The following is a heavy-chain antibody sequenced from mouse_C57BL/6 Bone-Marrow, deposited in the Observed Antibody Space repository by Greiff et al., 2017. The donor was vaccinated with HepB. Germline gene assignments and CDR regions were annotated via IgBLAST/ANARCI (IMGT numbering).Heavy chain of an antibody. V-gene: IGHV1-81*01. CDR2: IYPRSGNT. CDR3: ARWDYDGYYVWDY. CDR1: GYTFTSYG. D-gene: IGHD2-3*01. J-gene: IGHJ2*01. Sequence: VQLKESGAELARPGASVKLSCKASGYTFTSYGISWVKQRTGQGLEWIGEIYPRSGNTYYNEKFKGKATLTADKSSSTAYMELRSLTSEDSAVYFCARWDYDGYYVWDYWGQGTTLTVSS.